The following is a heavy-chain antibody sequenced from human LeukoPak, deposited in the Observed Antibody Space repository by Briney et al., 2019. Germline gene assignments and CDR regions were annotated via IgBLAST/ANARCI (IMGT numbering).Heavy chain of an antibody. D-gene: IGHD5-24*01. J-gene: IGHJ4*02. CDR2: IIPIFGTA. CDR1: GGTFSSYA. Sequence: SVEVSCKASGGTFSSYAISWVRQAPGQGLEWMGGIIPIFGTANYAQKFQGRVTITADESTSTAYMELSSLRSEDTAVYYCARALVEMATITLDYWGQGTLVTVSS. V-gene: IGHV1-69*13. CDR3: ARALVEMATITLDY.